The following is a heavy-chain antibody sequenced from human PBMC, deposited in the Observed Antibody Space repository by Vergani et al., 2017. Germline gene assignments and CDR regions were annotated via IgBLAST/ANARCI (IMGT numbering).Heavy chain of an antibody. CDR2: IYSGGST. J-gene: IGHJ4*02. CDR1: GFTVSSNY. CDR3: TTRGYSYGRTWGY. V-gene: IGHV3-53*01. Sequence: EVQLVESGGGLIQPGGSLRLSCAASGFTVSSNYMSWVRQAPGKGLEWVSVIYSGGSTYYAASVKGRFTISRDNSKNTLYLQMNSLRAEDTAVYYCTTRGYSYGRTWGYWGQGTLVTVSS. D-gene: IGHD5-18*01.